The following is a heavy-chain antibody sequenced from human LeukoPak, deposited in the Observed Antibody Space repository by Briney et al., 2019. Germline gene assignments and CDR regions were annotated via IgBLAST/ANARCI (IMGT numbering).Heavy chain of an antibody. Sequence: GGSLRLSCAASGFTFSSYEMNWVRQAPGKGLEWVSYISSSGSTIYYADSVKGRFTISRDNAKNSLYLQMNSLRAEDTAVYYCARDGVPDAFDIWGQGTMVTVSS. CDR2: ISSSGSTI. CDR1: GFTFSSYE. D-gene: IGHD3-10*01. J-gene: IGHJ3*02. V-gene: IGHV3-48*03. CDR3: ARDGVPDAFDI.